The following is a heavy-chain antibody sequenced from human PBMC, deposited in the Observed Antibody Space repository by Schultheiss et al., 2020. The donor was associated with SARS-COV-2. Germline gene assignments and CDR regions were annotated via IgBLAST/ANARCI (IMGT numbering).Heavy chain of an antibody. J-gene: IGHJ3*02. D-gene: IGHD3-22*01. Sequence: SETLSLTCTVSGGSISSYYWSWIRQPPGKGLEWIGYIYYSGSTNYNPSLQSRVTIAVDTSKNQFSLKLTSVTAADTAVYYCARGRLDSSGYYHDAFDIWGQGRMGTVAS. CDR1: GGSISSYY. V-gene: IGHV4-59*12. CDR3: ARGRLDSSGYYHDAFDI. CDR2: IYYSGST.